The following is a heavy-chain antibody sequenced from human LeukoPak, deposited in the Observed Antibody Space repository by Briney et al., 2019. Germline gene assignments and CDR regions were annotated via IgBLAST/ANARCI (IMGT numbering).Heavy chain of an antibody. CDR1: GYTFTSYG. V-gene: IGHV1-18*01. J-gene: IGHJ6*02. D-gene: IGHD6-19*01. Sequence: RWASVKVSCKASGYTFTSYGISWVRQAPGQGLEWMGWISAYNGNTNYAQKLQGRVTMTADTSTSAAYMELRSLRSDDTAVYYCARDRSAYSSGWYGSYYYYYGMDVWGQGTTVTVSS. CDR3: ARDRSAYSSGWYGSYYYYYGMDV. CDR2: ISAYNGNT.